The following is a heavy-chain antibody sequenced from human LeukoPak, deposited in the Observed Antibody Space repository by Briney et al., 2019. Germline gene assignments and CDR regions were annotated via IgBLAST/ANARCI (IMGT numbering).Heavy chain of an antibody. V-gene: IGHV6-1*01. CDR2: TYYRSKWYN. Sequence: SQTLSLTCAISGDSVSSNSATWNWIRQSPSRGLEWLGRTYYRSKWYNEYALAVKSRITINPDTSKNQFSLQLKSVTPEDTAVYFCARGGDYGTKAFDYCGQGILVTVSS. CDR3: ARGGDYGTKAFDY. CDR1: GDSVSSNSAT. D-gene: IGHD4-17*01. J-gene: IGHJ4*02.